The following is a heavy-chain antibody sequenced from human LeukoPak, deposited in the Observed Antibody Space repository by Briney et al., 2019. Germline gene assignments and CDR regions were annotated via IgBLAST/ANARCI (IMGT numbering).Heavy chain of an antibody. V-gene: IGHV1-18*01. J-gene: IGHJ4*02. Sequence: ASVKVSCEASGYTFTSYGISWVRQAPGQGLEWMGWISAYNGNTNYAQKLQGRVTMTTDTSTSTAYMELRSLRSDDTAVYYCASSDYYDSSGYPVSNYFDYWGQGTLVTVSS. CDR2: ISAYNGNT. D-gene: IGHD3-22*01. CDR1: GYTFTSYG. CDR3: ASSDYYDSSGYPVSNYFDY.